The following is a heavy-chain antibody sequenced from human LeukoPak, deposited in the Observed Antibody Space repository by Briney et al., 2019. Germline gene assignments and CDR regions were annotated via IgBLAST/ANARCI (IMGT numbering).Heavy chain of an antibody. Sequence: PGGSLRLSCAASGFTFSFHGMSWVRQAPGKGLEWVSAISSSGGSTYYADSVKGRFTISRDNSKNTLYLQMHSLRTEDTAVYYCAKDGFYYGSGTYPQDYWAQGTLVTVSS. CDR2: ISSSGGST. J-gene: IGHJ4*02. D-gene: IGHD3-10*01. CDR1: GFTFSFHG. V-gene: IGHV3-23*01. CDR3: AKDGFYYGSGTYPQDY.